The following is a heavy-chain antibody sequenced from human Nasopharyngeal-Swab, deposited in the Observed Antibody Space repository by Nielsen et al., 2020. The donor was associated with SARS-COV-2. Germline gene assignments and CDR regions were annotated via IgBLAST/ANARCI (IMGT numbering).Heavy chain of an antibody. J-gene: IGHJ5*02. D-gene: IGHD3-22*01. CDR3: ARGRIYYDSSGYRRNWFDP. V-gene: IGHV4-30-2*04. CDR2: IYHSGST. Sequence: WIRQPPGRGLEWIGYIYHSGSTYYNPSLKSRVTISVDTSKNQFSLKLSSVTAADTAVYYCARGRIYYDSSGYRRNWFDPWGQGTLVTVSS.